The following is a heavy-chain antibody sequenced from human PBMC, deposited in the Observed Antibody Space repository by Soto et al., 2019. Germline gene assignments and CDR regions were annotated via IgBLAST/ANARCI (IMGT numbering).Heavy chain of an antibody. CDR1: GFTFDEYA. CDR2: ISWNSGSI. CDR3: AKDADYGYYGRYYGMDV. V-gene: IGHV3-9*01. Sequence: EVQLVESGGGLVQPGRSLRLSCAASGFTFDEYAMHWVRQAPGKGLEWVSGISWNSGSIGYADSVKGRFTISRDNAKNSLYLQMNSLRAEDTALYYCAKDADYGYYGRYYGMDVWGQGTTVTVSS. D-gene: IGHD4-17*01. J-gene: IGHJ6*02.